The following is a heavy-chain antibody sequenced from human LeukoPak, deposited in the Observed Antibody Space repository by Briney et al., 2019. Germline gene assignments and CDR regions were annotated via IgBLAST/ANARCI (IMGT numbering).Heavy chain of an antibody. Sequence: PSETLSLICSVSGYSISSGYYWGWARQPPGEGLEWIWSIQRTGSTYYSPSLRRRVTTSVDQSKNQFSLSLTTVTAADTALYYCARSYYGNRGRVDPWGQGTLVTVSS. J-gene: IGHJ5*02. CDR2: IQRTGST. V-gene: IGHV4-38-2*02. CDR1: GYSISSGYY. D-gene: IGHD3-10*01. CDR3: ARSYYGNRGRVDP.